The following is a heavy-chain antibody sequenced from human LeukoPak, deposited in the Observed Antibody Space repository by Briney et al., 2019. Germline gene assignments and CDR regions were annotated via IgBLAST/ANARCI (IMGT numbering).Heavy chain of an antibody. CDR3: TTAILAVYQLDY. Sequence: PGGSLRLSCAASGFTFSNAWMSWVRQAPGKGLEWVGRIKSKTDGGTTDYAAPVKGRFTISRDDSKNTLYLQMNSLKTEDTAVYYCTTAILAVYQLDYWGQGTLVTVSS. J-gene: IGHJ4*02. CDR2: IKSKTDGGTT. V-gene: IGHV3-15*01. D-gene: IGHD2-2*01. CDR1: GFTFSNAW.